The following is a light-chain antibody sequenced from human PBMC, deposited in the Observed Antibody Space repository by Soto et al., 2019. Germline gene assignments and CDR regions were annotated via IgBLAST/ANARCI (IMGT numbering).Light chain of an antibody. Sequence: EIVLTQSPGTLSLSPGERATLSCRASHSVSRTYLAWYQKKPGQDPRLLIYDTSDRASGIPARFSGSGSGTDFNLTISRLETEDFAVFYCQQRSVWPWTFGQGTKVDIK. CDR2: DTS. CDR1: HSVSRTY. J-gene: IGKJ1*01. CDR3: QQRSVWPWT. V-gene: IGKV3D-20*02.